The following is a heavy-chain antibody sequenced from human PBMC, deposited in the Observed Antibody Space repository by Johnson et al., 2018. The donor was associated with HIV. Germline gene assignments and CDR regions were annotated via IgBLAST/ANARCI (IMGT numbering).Heavy chain of an antibody. V-gene: IGHV3-23*04. Sequence: VQLVESGGGVVQPGTSLRLSCAASGFNFSTYAMSWVRQAPGKGLEWVSAISAGGGSTFFADSVKGRFTISSSFLWAQRPQSRSWEIMSGGSLVCPGPCGALRGEGTMVTVSS. CDR1: GFNFSTYA. J-gene: IGHJ4*03. D-gene: IGHD3-10*02. CDR3: GPCGAL. CDR2: ISAGGGST.